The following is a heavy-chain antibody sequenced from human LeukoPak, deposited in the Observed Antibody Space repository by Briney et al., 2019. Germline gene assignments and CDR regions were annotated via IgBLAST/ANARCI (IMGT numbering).Heavy chain of an antibody. J-gene: IGHJ4*02. Sequence: GGSLRLSCAASGFTFSSYGMHWVRQAPGKGLEWISYISGGGSTIYYADSVKGRFTISRDSAKNSLFLQMNSLRADDTAVYYCARTSGLRFLEWLSGFDYWGQGALVTVSS. CDR1: GFTFSSYG. CDR3: ARTSGLRFLEWLSGFDY. D-gene: IGHD3-3*01. V-gene: IGHV3-48*01. CDR2: ISGGGSTI.